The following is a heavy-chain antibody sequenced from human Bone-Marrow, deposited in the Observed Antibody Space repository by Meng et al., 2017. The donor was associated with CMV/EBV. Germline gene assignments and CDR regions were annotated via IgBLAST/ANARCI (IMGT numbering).Heavy chain of an antibody. V-gene: IGHV3-11*04. CDR1: GFTFSDHY. D-gene: IGHD3-10*01. J-gene: IGHJ4*02. CDR2: ISSDDRTR. CDR3: ARDRGVVIPAAPYYFDY. Sequence: GGSLRLSCAASGFTFSDHYMDWVRQAPGRGLEWISFISSDDRTRTYADSVRGRFTISRDDAKNSVSLQMRSLRVEDTAFYYCARDRGVVIPAAPYYFDYWGRGTLVTVSS.